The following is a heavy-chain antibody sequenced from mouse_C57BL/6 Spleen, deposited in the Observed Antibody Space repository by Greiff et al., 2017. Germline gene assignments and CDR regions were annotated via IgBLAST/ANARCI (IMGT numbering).Heavy chain of an antibody. D-gene: IGHD1-1*01. V-gene: IGHV1-69*01. CDR3: ARGGDYYGSSGDY. CDR2: IDPSDSYT. Sequence: QVQLQQPGAELVMPGASVKLSCKASGYTFTSYWMHWVKQRPGQGLEWIGEIDPSDSYTNYNQQFKGKSTLTVDKSSSTAYMQLSGLTSEDSAVYYCARGGDYYGSSGDYWGQGTTLTVAS. CDR1: GYTFTSYW. J-gene: IGHJ2*01.